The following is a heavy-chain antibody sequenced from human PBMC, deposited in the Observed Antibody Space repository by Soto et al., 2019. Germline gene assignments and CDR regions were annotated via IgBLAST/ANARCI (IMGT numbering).Heavy chain of an antibody. J-gene: IGHJ3*01. CDR3: AKDPNGDYVGGFEF. Sequence: PGGSLRLSCAASGIRFSSYEMNWARQAPGKGLEWISYVSESGYSTYYADAVKGRFALSRDNAKNLLYLQMNSLRVDDTAVYYCAKDPNGDYVGGFEFWGEGTMVTVSS. CDR1: GIRFSSYE. CDR2: VSESGYST. D-gene: IGHD4-17*01. V-gene: IGHV3-48*03.